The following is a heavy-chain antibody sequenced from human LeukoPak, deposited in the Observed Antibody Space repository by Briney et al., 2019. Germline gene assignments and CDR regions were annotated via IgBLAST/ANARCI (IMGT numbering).Heavy chain of an antibody. CDR2: TYYRSRLYN. J-gene: IGHJ2*01. CDR1: GDSISSNTAA. CDR3: ARDIFYLDV. Sequence: SQTLSLTCVISGDSISSNTAAWTWIRQSPSRGLEWLGRTYYRSRLYNEYAVSVRSRTKINADTSKNQFSLQLNSVTPEDTAVYYCARDIFYLDVWGRGSRVTVSS. V-gene: IGHV6-1*01.